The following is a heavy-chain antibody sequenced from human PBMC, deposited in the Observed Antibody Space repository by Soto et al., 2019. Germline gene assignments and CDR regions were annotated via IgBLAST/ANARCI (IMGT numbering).Heavy chain of an antibody. CDR1: GGSISSGDYY. CDR2: IYYSGST. CDR3: ARVGGFGATTIDY. D-gene: IGHD3-10*01. J-gene: IGHJ4*02. Sequence: QVQLQESGPGLVKPSQTLALTCTVSGGSISSGDYYWSWIRQPPGKGLEWIGYIYYSGSTYYNPSLKSRVTISVDTSKNEFSLKLSSVTAADTAVYYCARVGGFGATTIDYWGQGTLVTVSS. V-gene: IGHV4-30-4*01.